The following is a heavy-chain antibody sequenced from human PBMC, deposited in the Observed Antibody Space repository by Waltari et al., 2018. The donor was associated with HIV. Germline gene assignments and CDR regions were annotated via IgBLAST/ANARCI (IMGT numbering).Heavy chain of an antibody. J-gene: IGHJ4*02. D-gene: IGHD2-21*02. CDR3: ARLRYAYCGGDCQYYFDY. CDR1: GGSISSSSYY. Sequence: ESGPGLVKFSETLSLTCTVSGGSISSSSYYWGWIRQPPGKGLEWIGSVFYSGSTYYNPSLKSRVIISVDTSKNQFSLKLTSVTAADTAVYYCARLRYAYCGGDCQYYFDYWGQGTLVTVSS. CDR2: VFYSGST. V-gene: IGHV4-39*01.